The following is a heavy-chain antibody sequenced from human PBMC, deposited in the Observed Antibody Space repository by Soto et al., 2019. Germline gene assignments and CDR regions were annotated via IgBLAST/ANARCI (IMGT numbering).Heavy chain of an antibody. V-gene: IGHV3-21*01. D-gene: IGHD3-16*02. J-gene: IGHJ5*02. CDR1: GFTFSSYS. CDR3: ARNDYVWGSYRYRWFDP. CDR2: ISSSSSYI. Sequence: GGSLRLSCAASGFTFSSYSMNWVRQAPGKGLEWVSSISSSSSYIYYADSVRGRFTISRDNAKNSLYLQMNSLRAEDTAVYYCARNDYVWGSYRYRWFDPWGQGTLVTVSS.